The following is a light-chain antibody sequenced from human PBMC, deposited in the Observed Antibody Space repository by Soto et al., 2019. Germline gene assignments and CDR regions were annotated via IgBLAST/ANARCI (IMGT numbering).Light chain of an antibody. J-gene: IGKJ4*01. CDR1: QSVSNS. Sequence: DIQMTQSPSSLSASVGDRVTISCRTSQSVSNSVNWYQHKPGEAPKLLIHAASNLHSEVPSRFRGSGSGTEFTLTISSLQPDDFATYYCQQYDNYPLTFGGGTKVDIK. V-gene: IGKV1-5*01. CDR2: AAS. CDR3: QQYDNYPLT.